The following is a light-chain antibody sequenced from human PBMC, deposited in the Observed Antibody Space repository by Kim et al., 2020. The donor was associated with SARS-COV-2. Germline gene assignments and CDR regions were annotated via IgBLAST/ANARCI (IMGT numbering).Light chain of an antibody. CDR2: GKN. J-gene: IGLJ2*01. V-gene: IGLV3-19*01. CDR1: SLRSYY. CDR3: NCRDSSGNHVV. Sequence: SSELTQDPAVSVALGQTVRITCQGDSLRSYYASWYQQKPGQAPVLVIYGKNNRPSGIPDRFSGSTSGTTASLTITGAQVEDEADYYCNCRDSSGNHVVFGGGTQLTVL.